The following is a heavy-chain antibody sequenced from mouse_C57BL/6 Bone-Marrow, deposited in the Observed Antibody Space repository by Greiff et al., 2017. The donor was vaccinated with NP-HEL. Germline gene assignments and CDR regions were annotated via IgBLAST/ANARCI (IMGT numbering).Heavy chain of an antibody. CDR2: IYPGSGST. V-gene: IGHV1-55*01. Sequence: VQLQQPGAELVKPGASVKMSCKASGYTFTSYWITWVKQRPGQGLEWIGDIYPGSGSTNYNEKFKSKATLTVDTSSSTAYMQLSSLTSEDSAVYYCARFEGSSFHYYAMDYWGQGTSVTVSS. J-gene: IGHJ4*01. D-gene: IGHD1-1*01. CDR3: ARFEGSSFHYYAMDY. CDR1: GYTFTSYW.